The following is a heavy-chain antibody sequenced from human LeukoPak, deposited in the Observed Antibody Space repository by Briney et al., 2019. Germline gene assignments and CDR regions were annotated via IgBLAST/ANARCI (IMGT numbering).Heavy chain of an antibody. D-gene: IGHD4-17*01. CDR1: GGTFSSYA. CDR2: IIPIFGTA. Sequence: GASVKVSCKASGGTFSSYAISWVRQAPGQGLEWMGGIIPIFGTANYAQKFQGRVTITADESTSTAYMELSSLRSDDTAVYYCARKNDYGDPNWFDPWGQGTLVTVSS. V-gene: IGHV1-69*13. CDR3: ARKNDYGDPNWFDP. J-gene: IGHJ5*02.